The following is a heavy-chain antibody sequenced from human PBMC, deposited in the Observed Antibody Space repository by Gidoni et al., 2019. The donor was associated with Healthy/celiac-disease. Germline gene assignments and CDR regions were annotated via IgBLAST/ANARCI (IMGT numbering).Heavy chain of an antibody. Sequence: EVQLVQSGAEVKKPGESLKISCQGSGYSFTSYWIGWVRQMPGKGLEWMGIIYPGDSDTRYSPSFQGQVTISADKSISTAYLQWSSLKASDTAMYYWARRAATYYDFFGGMDVWGQGTTVTVSS. V-gene: IGHV5-51*01. CDR3: ARRAATYYDFFGGMDV. D-gene: IGHD3-3*01. J-gene: IGHJ6*02. CDR1: GYSFTSYW. CDR2: IYPGDSDT.